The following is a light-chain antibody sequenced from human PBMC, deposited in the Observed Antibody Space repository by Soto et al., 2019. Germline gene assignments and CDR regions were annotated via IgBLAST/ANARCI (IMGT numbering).Light chain of an antibody. CDR1: RYIRTA. Sequence: IQMTQSPSSLSASVGDRVTIPCRASRYIRTALSCYQHRPGQAPKVLICVASSLQSGVPSRFSGSGYGTDFTLTISSLQPEDFATYYCLQDYNYPWTSGQGTKVDIK. CDR3: LQDYNYPWT. CDR2: VAS. V-gene: IGKV1-6*01. J-gene: IGKJ1*01.